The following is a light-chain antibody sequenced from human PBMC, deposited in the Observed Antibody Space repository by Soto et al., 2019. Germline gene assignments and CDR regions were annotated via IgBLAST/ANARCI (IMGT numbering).Light chain of an antibody. V-gene: IGKV3-20*01. CDR2: GTS. Sequence: EIVLTQSPGTLSLSPGERATLSGRASQSVSSSYLAWYQQKPGQAPRLLIYGTSSRATAIPDRFSGSGSGTDFTLTISRLEPEDFAVYYCQQYGSSSWTFGQGTKVDI. CDR3: QQYGSSSWT. J-gene: IGKJ1*01. CDR1: QSVSSSY.